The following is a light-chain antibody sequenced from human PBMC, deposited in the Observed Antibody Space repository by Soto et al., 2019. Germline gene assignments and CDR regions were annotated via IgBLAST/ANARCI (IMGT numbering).Light chain of an antibody. Sequence: EIVLTQSPGTLSLSPGDRATLSCRASQIVSSSYLAWYQQKPGQAPRLLIYDTSSRASGIPDRFSGSGSGTDFTLTISRLEPEDFAVYYCQQYGSSPITFGQGTRLEIK. V-gene: IGKV3-20*01. CDR1: QIVSSSY. CDR2: DTS. J-gene: IGKJ5*01. CDR3: QQYGSSPIT.